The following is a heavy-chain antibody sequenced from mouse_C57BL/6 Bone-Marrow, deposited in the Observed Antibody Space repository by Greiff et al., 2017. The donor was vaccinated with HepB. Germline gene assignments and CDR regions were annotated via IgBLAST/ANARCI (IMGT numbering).Heavy chain of an antibody. J-gene: IGHJ1*03. CDR2: IDPSDSYT. V-gene: IGHV1-69*01. Sequence: QVQLKQPGAELVMPGASVKLSCKASGYTFTSYWMHWVKQRPGQGLEWIGEIDPSDSYTNYNQKFKGKSTLTVDKSSSTAYMQLSSLTSEDSAVYYCARFYYGNYYWYFDVWGTGTTVTVSS. CDR1: GYTFTSYW. D-gene: IGHD2-1*01. CDR3: ARFYYGNYYWYFDV.